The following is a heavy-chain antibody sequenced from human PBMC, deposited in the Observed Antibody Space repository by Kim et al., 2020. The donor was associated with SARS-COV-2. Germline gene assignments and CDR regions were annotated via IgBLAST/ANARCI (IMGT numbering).Heavy chain of an antibody. J-gene: IGHJ4*02. CDR3: AKDLFMARGGVFDS. CDR2: LSYDGNNR. D-gene: IGHD3-10*01. CDR1: GFKFSNYA. V-gene: IGHV3-30*18. Sequence: GGSLRLSCAASGFKFSNYAMHWVRPAPGKGVEWVAGLSYDGNNRYNADSVKGRFTISRDNSQNTLYLQMNSLRSDDTAIYYCAKDLFMARGGVFDSWGQGNLVSVSS.